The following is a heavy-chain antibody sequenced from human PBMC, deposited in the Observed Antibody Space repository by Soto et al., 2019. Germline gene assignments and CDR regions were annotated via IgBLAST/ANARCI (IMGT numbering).Heavy chain of an antibody. V-gene: IGHV3-21*04. Sequence: PGGSLRLSCAASGFTFSSYSMNWVRQAPGKGLEWVSSISSSSSYIYYADSVKGRFTISRDNAKNSLYLQMNSLRAEDTAVYYCASYPTSHSYFDYWGQGTLVTVSS. J-gene: IGHJ4*02. CDR3: ASYPTSHSYFDY. CDR2: ISSSSSYI. CDR1: GFTFSSYS. D-gene: IGHD2-2*01.